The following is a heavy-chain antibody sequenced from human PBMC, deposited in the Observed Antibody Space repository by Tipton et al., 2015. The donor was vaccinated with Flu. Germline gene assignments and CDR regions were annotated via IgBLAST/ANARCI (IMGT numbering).Heavy chain of an antibody. CDR1: GFIFSSYT. CDR3: ARDKDCDYTPFDY. J-gene: IGHJ4*02. CDR2: ISSGSSYI. V-gene: IGHV3-21*01. Sequence: SLRLSCAASGFIFSSYTINWVRQAPGKGLEWVSSISSGSSYIYYADSVKGRFTISRDNAKNSLYLQMNSLRAEDTAVYYCARDKDCDYTPFDYWGQGTLVTVSS. D-gene: IGHD4-11*01.